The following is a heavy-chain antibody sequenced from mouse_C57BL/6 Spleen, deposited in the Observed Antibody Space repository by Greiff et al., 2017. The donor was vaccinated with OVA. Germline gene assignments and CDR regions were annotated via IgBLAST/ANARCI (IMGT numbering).Heavy chain of an antibody. CDR3: ARLSYSLFAY. J-gene: IGHJ3*01. Sequence: VQLKESGPELVKPGASVKIPCKASGYTFTDYNMDWVKQSHGKSLEWIGDINPNNGGTIYNQKFKGKATLTVDKSSSTAYMELRSLTSEDTAVYYCARLSYSLFAYWGQGTLVTVSA. D-gene: IGHD1-1*01. CDR2: INPNNGGT. V-gene: IGHV1-18*01. CDR1: GYTFTDYN.